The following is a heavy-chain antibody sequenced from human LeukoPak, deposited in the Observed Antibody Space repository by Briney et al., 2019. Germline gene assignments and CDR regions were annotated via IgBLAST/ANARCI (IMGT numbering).Heavy chain of an antibody. D-gene: IGHD6-13*01. J-gene: IGHJ4*02. V-gene: IGHV4-34*01. CDR1: GGSFSGYY. Sequence: PSETLSLTCAVYGGSFSGYYWSWIRQPPGKGLEWIGEINHSGSTNYNPSLKSRVTISVDTSKNQFSLKLSSVTAADTAVYYCARRYSSRIGYFDYWGQGTLVTVSS. CDR3: ARRYSSRIGYFDY. CDR2: INHSGST.